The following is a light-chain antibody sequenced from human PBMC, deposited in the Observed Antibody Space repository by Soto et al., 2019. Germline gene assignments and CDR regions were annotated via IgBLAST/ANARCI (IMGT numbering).Light chain of an antibody. V-gene: IGLV2-8*01. Sequence: QSALAQPPSASGSPGQSVTISCTGTSSDVGGYDFVSWYQQHPGKAPKLMIYEVSKRPSGVPDRFSASKSGNTASLTVSGLQAEDGADYYCAAWDDRLNYVFGPGTKVTVL. J-gene: IGLJ1*01. CDR3: AAWDDRLNYV. CDR1: SSDVGGYDF. CDR2: EVS.